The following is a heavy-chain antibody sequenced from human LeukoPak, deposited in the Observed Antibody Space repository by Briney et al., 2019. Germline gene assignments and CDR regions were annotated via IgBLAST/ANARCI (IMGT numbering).Heavy chain of an antibody. CDR2: IYTSGST. CDR3: ARGEERDFDC. V-gene: IGHV4-61*02. Sequence: SQTLSLTCTVSGGSISSGSYYWSRIRQPAGKGLEWIGRIYTSGSTNYNPSLKSRVTISVDTSKNQFSLKLSSVTAADTAVYYCARGEERDFDCWGQGTLVTVSS. CDR1: GGSISSGSYY. J-gene: IGHJ4*02.